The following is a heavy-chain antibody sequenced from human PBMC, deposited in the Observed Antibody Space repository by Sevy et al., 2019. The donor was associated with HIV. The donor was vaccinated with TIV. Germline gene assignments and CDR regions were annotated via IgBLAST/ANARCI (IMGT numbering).Heavy chain of an antibody. CDR1: GYSFSDSGYY. Sequence: ASVKVSCKASGYSFSDSGYYVHWVRQAPGQGLEWMGWINPKSGATKYAQKFQGRVTMTRETYVSTANMELTRLTSDDTAVYYCARESYDFWTGPVDYDYGMDVWGQGTTVTVSS. V-gene: IGHV1-2*02. CDR2: INPKSGAT. J-gene: IGHJ6*02. D-gene: IGHD3-3*01. CDR3: ARESYDFWTGPVDYDYGMDV.